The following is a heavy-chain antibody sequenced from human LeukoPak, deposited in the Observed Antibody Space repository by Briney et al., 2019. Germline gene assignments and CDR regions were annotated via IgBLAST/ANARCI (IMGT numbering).Heavy chain of an antibody. CDR2: IYHSGST. V-gene: IGHV4-38-2*02. CDR3: ARDRGGYSYGYDAFDI. J-gene: IGHJ3*02. CDR1: GYSISSGYY. Sequence: SETLSLTCTVSGYSISSGYYWGWIRQPPGKGLEWFGSIYHSGSTYYNPSLKSRVTISVDTSKNQFSLKLSSVTAADTAVYYCARDRGGYSYGYDAFDIWGQGTMVTVSS. D-gene: IGHD5-18*01.